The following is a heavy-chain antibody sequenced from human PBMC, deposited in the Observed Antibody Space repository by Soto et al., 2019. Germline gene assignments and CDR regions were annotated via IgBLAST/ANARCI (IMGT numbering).Heavy chain of an antibody. Sequence: ASVKVSCKASVYTFTSYGISWVRQAPGQGLEWMGWISAYNGNTNYAQKLQGRVTMTTDTSTSTAYMELSSLRSEDTAVYFCARGSSDWLPYFDYWGQGSLVTVSS. CDR2: ISAYNGNT. V-gene: IGHV1-18*01. CDR3: ARGSSDWLPYFDY. CDR1: VYTFTSYG. J-gene: IGHJ4*02. D-gene: IGHD3-9*01.